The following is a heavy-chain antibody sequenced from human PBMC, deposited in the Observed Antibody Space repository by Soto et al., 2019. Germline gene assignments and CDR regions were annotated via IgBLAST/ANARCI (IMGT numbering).Heavy chain of an antibody. CDR3: AKGRGFVDIVVVPAARRGYYYYMDV. CDR2: ISWNSGSI. CDR1: GFTFDDYA. J-gene: IGHJ6*03. V-gene: IGHV3-9*01. D-gene: IGHD2-2*01. Sequence: GGSLRLSCAASGFTFDDYAMHWVRPAPGKGLEWVSGISWNSGSIGYADSVKGRFTISRDNAKNSLYLQMNSLRAEDTALYYCAKGRGFVDIVVVPAARRGYYYYMDVWGKGTTVTVSS.